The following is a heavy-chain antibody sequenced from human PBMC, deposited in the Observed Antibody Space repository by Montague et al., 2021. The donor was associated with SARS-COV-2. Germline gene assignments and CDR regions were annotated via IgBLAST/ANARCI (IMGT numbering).Heavy chain of an antibody. Sequence: SETLSLTCAVSGGSITGFSWSWVRQPAGKGLEWIGRVTTSGTTNYSPSLRSRVTMSVDTPKNQISLRLSSVTAANTAVFYCAREDAGDWYFDLWGRGTLVTVSS. CDR2: VTTSGTT. V-gene: IGHV4-4*07. CDR3: AREDAGDWYFDL. D-gene: IGHD1-1*01. J-gene: IGHJ2*01. CDR1: GGSITGFS.